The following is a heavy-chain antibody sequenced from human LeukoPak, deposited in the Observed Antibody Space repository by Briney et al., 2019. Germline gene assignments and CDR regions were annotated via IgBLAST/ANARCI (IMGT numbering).Heavy chain of an antibody. D-gene: IGHD6-19*01. CDR1: GFSFSSYE. J-gene: IGHJ4*02. CDR2: ISGSGSTI. Sequence: GGSLRLSCAASGFSFSSYEMNWVRQAQGKGLEWVSYISGSGSTIYYADSVKGRFTISRDNAKNSLHLQMNSLRAEDTAVYYCARDLNGWYGRVDNWGQGTLVTVSS. V-gene: IGHV3-48*03. CDR3: ARDLNGWYGRVDN.